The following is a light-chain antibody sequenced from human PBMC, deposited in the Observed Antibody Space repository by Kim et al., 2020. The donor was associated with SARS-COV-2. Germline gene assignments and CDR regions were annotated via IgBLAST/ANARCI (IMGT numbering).Light chain of an antibody. CDR2: DAS. CDR3: QQRSNWPPALT. Sequence: PGERATRSCRASQSVSRYLAWYQQKPGQAPRLLIYDASNRATGIPARFSGSGSGTDFTLTISSLEPEDFAVYYCQQRSNWPPALTFGGGTKVDIK. V-gene: IGKV3-11*01. J-gene: IGKJ4*01. CDR1: QSVSRY.